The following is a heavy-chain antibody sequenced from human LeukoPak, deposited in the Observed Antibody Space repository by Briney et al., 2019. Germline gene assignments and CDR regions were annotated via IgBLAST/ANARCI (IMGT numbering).Heavy chain of an antibody. CDR1: GFTFSSYA. D-gene: IGHD1-7*01. J-gene: IGHJ5*02. V-gene: IGHV3-23*01. Sequence: GGSLRLSCAASGFTFSSYAMSWVRQAPGKGLEWVSAISGSGSSTYYADSVKGRFTISRDNSKNTLYLQMNSLRAEDTAVYYCAKDDWNYGGNWFDPWGQGTLVTVSS. CDR2: ISGSGSST. CDR3: AKDDWNYGGNWFDP.